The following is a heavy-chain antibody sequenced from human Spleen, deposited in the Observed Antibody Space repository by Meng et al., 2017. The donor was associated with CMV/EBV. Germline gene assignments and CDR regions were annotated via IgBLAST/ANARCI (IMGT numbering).Heavy chain of an antibody. J-gene: IGHJ6*02. CDR3: AKEGSLVLADVGQRDVYYGLDV. CDR1: GFTFGVYA. D-gene: IGHD3-3*02. V-gene: IGHV3-9*01. Sequence: GGSLRLSCAASGFTFGVYAMHWVRQAPGKGLEWVSGINWNSEIIGDADSVSGRFPVSRDNAKKSLYLQMSRLRVEDTAIYYCAKEGSLVLADVGQRDVYYGLDVWGQGTSVTVSS. CDR2: INWNSEII.